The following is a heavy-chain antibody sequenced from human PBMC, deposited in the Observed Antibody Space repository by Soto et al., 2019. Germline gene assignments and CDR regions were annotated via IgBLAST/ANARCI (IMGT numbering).Heavy chain of an antibody. CDR2: ISGSGGST. Sequence: GGSLRLSCAASGFTFSSYAMSWVRQAPGKGLEWVSAISGSGGSTYYADSVKGRFTISRDNSKTTLYLQMNSLRAEDTAVYYCAKDLNSSSWLYYYYYYYMDVWGKGTTVTVSS. J-gene: IGHJ6*03. CDR3: AKDLNSSSWLYYYYYYYMDV. CDR1: GFTFSSYA. D-gene: IGHD6-13*01. V-gene: IGHV3-23*01.